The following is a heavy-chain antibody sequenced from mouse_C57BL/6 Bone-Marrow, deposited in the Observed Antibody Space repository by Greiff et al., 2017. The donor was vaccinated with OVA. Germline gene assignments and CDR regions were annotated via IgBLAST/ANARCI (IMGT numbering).Heavy chain of an antibody. CDR1: EYDFPSHA. CDR3: AIYYDYGGY. CDR2: INSDGGSS. V-gene: IGHV5-2*01. D-gene: IGHD2-4*01. J-gene: IGHJ2*01. Sequence: EVMLVESGGGLVQPGESLKLSCESNEYDFPSHAMSWVRKTPEKRLELVAAINSDGGSSYSPDTMARRFIFSRDNTKKTLYLQRSRLRSADTALYYCAIYYDYGGYWGQGTTLTVSS.